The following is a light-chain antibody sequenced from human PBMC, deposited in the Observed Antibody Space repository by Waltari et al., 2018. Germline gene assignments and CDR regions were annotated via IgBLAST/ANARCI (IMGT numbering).Light chain of an antibody. V-gene: IGKV4-1*01. CDR2: WAS. Sequence: DFVMTQSPDSLAVSLGERATINCKSSQSVLYSSNNKDYLAWYQQKLGQPPRLLIYWASTPESGVPDRFSGSGSGTDFTLTISSLQAEDVAVYYCQQYYSTPLTFGGGTKVEIK. J-gene: IGKJ4*01. CDR1: QSVLYSSNNKDY. CDR3: QQYYSTPLT.